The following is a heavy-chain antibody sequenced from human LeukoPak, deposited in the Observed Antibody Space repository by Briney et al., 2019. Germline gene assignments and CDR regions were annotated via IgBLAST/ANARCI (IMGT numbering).Heavy chain of an antibody. V-gene: IGHV1-24*01. Sequence: ASAKVSCKVSGYTLTELSMHWVRQAPGKGLEWMGGFDPEDGETIYAQKFQGRVTMTEDTSTDTAYMELSSLRSEDTAVYYCATGLTKWLVRKYFDYWGQGTLATVSS. D-gene: IGHD6-19*01. CDR1: GYTLTELS. CDR3: ATGLTKWLVRKYFDY. J-gene: IGHJ4*02. CDR2: FDPEDGET.